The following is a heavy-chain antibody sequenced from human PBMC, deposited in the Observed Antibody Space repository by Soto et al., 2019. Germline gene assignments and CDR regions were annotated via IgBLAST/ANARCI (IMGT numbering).Heavy chain of an antibody. V-gene: IGHV4-30-4*01. CDR2: IYYSGST. J-gene: IGHJ5*02. CDR1: GGSISSGDYY. Sequence: KTSETLSLTCTVSGGSISSGDYYWSWIRQPPGKGLEWIGYIYYSGSTYYNPSLKSRVTISVDTSKNQFSLKLSSVTAADTAVYYCARVEGYCSSTSCRNWFDPWGQGTLVTVSS. D-gene: IGHD2-2*01. CDR3: ARVEGYCSSTSCRNWFDP.